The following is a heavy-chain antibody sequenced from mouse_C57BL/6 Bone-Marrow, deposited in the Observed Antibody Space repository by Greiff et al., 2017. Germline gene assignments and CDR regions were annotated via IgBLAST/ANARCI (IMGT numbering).Heavy chain of an antibody. D-gene: IGHD3-2*02. J-gene: IGHJ3*01. Sequence: EVQLVESGGGLVQPKGSLKLSCAASGFSFNTYAMNWVRQAPGKGLEWVARIRSKSNNYATYYADSVKDRFTISRDDSESMLYLQMNNLKTEDTAMYYCTAQATAWFAYWGQGTLVTVSA. CDR1: GFSFNTYA. CDR3: TAQATAWFAY. V-gene: IGHV10-1*01. CDR2: IRSKSNNYAT.